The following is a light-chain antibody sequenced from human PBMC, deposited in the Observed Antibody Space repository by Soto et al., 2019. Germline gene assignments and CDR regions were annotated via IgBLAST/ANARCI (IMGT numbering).Light chain of an antibody. Sequence: EVVLTQSPGTLSLSPGERATLSCRASQSVSGSYLAWYQQKPGQAPRLLIYAASRRAPGIPDRFSASGSGTDFTLTISRLEPEDFAVYFCQQYGTSPPWTFGQGTKVDIK. CDR1: QSVSGSY. CDR3: QQYGTSPPWT. V-gene: IGKV3-20*01. J-gene: IGKJ1*01. CDR2: AAS.